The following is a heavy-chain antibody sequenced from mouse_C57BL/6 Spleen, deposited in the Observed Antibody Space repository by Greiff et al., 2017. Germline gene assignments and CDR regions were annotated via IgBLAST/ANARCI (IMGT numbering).Heavy chain of an antibody. Sequence: GGGLVQPKGSLKLSCAASGFSFNTYAMNWVRQAPGKGLEWVARIRSKSNNYATYYADSVKDRFTISRDDSESMLYLQMNNLKTEDTAMYYCVYGPWYFDVWGTGTTVTVSS. J-gene: IGHJ1*03. CDR2: IRSKSNNYAT. CDR1: GFSFNTYA. V-gene: IGHV10-1*01. CDR3: VYGPWYFDV. D-gene: IGHD1-1*01.